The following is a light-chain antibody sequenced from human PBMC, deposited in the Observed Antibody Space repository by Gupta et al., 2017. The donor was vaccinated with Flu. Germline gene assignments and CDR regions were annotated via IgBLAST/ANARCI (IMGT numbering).Light chain of an antibody. CDR1: QSVSRN. J-gene: IGKJ1*01. CDR2: GAS. Sequence: EIVMTQSPATLSVSPGESATLPCRASQSVSRNLAWYQQKPGQAPRLLIYGASTRATGVPARISGRGAGTEFTLTISSLQSGDFAVYYCQHYHGWPRTFGQETKVEFK. CDR3: QHYHGWPRT. V-gene: IGKV3-15*01.